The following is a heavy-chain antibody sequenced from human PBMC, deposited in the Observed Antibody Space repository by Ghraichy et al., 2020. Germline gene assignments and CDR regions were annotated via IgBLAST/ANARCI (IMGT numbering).Heavy chain of an antibody. CDR1: GYTFTSYA. J-gene: IGHJ5*02. CDR2: INTNTGNP. Sequence: ASVKVSCKASGYTFTSYAMNWVRQAPGQGLEWMGWINTNTGNPTYAQGFTGRFVFSLDTSVSTAYLQISSLKAEDTAVYYCARGGSIVVVPAPVGWFDPWGQGTLVTVSS. V-gene: IGHV7-4-1*02. D-gene: IGHD2-2*01. CDR3: ARGGSIVVVPAPVGWFDP.